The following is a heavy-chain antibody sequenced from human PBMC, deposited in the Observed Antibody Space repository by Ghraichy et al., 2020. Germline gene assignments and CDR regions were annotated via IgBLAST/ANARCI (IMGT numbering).Heavy chain of an antibody. CDR3: AILMMKSPSRPFDY. J-gene: IGHJ4*02. Sequence: SETLSLTCTVSGGSISSGSYYWNWIRQPPGKGLEWIGFIYYTGSTTYNPSLKSRFTVSLDTSKNQLSLRLTSVTAADTAVYFCAILMMKSPSRPFDYWGQGTLVTVSS. CDR2: IYYTGST. CDR1: GGSISSGSYY. D-gene: IGHD2-8*01. V-gene: IGHV4-61*01.